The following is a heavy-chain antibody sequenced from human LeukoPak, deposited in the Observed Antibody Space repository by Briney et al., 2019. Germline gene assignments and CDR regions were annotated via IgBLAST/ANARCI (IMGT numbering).Heavy chain of an antibody. Sequence: PSETLSLTCNVSGGSIGTTANSWGWAWIRQPPGKGLEWIGYIFYNEGTSYNPSLKSRVTISVDTSNNQLSLKVNSVTAADTAMYYCVKSNSRYQPWTLDIWGRGTMVTVSS. J-gene: IGHJ3*02. CDR2: IFYNEGT. CDR1: GGSIGTTANS. CDR3: VKSNSRYQPWTLDI. V-gene: IGHV4-61*05. D-gene: IGHD2-2*01.